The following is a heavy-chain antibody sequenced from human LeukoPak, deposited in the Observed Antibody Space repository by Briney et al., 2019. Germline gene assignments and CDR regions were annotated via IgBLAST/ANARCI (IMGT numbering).Heavy chain of an antibody. CDR1: GYTFTGYY. CDR2: INPNSGGT. J-gene: IGHJ4*02. Sequence: GASVKVSCKASGYTFTGYYMHWVRQAPGQGLEWMGWINPNSGGTNYAQKFQGRVTMTRDTSISTAYMELSRLRSDDTAVYYCAREESTVVPPRGYWGQGTLVTVSS. CDR3: AREESTVVPPRGY. V-gene: IGHV1-2*02. D-gene: IGHD4-23*01.